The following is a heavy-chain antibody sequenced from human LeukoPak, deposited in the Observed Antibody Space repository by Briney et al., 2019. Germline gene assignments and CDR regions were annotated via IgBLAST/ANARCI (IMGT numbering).Heavy chain of an antibody. CDR2: IYYSGST. CDR1: GGSISSSGYY. D-gene: IGHD6-6*01. Sequence: SETLSLTCTVSGGSISSSGYYWGWIRQPPGKGLEWIGSIYYSGSTYYNPSLKSRVTISEDTSKNQFSLKLNSVTAADTAVYYCARHRIAARGSFDYWGQGTLVTVSS. CDR3: ARHRIAARGSFDY. V-gene: IGHV4-39*01. J-gene: IGHJ4*02.